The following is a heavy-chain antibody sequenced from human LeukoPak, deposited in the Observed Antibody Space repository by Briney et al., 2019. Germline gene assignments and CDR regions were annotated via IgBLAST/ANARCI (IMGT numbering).Heavy chain of an antibody. J-gene: IGHJ4*02. CDR2: INHSGST. CDR1: DGSFSASY. CDR3: ARDGFRNYDILTGYYTC. Sequence: SETLSLTCAVYDGSFSASYWSWIRQPPGKGPEWIGEINHSGSTNYNPSLKSRVTISVDTSKNQLSLKLSSVTAADTAVYYCARDGFRNYDILTGYYTCWGQGTLVTVSS. V-gene: IGHV4-34*01. D-gene: IGHD3-9*01.